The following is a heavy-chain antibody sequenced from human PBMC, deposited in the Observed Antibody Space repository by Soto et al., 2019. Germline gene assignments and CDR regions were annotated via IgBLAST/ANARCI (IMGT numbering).Heavy chain of an antibody. V-gene: IGHV3-21*01. Sequence: EEQLVESGGGLVKPGGSLRLSCVGSIFPFSSHAMNWVRQAPGKGLEWVASISRSRSYIYYADSVKGRVTISRDDANNSLDLQMNSLRAEDTAVYYCARTASYSDSGRRYYYGMDVWGQGTTVTVSS. CDR2: ISRSRSYI. CDR1: IFPFSSHA. CDR3: ARTASYSDSGRRYYYGMDV. J-gene: IGHJ6*02. D-gene: IGHD3-10*01.